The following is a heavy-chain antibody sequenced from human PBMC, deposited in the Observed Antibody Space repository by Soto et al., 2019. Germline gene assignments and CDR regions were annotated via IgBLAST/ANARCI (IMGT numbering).Heavy chain of an antibody. CDR3: VEVAAPG. CDR2: IRSKANSYAT. V-gene: IGHV3-73*02. CDR1: GFTFSGSA. Sequence: EVQLVESGGGLVQPGGSLKLSCAASGFTFSGSAIHWVRQASGKGLEWVGRIRSKANSYATAYAASVKGRFTISRDDSKNTAYLQMNSLTTEDTAVYYYVEVAAPGWGQGTLVTVSS. J-gene: IGHJ4*02. D-gene: IGHD2-15*01.